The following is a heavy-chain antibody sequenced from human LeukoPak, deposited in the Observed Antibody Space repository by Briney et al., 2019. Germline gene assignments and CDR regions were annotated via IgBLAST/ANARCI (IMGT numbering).Heavy chain of an antibody. Sequence: PGRSLRLSCAASGFTSSNYGMHWVRQAPGKGLEWVAVISYDGINKYYADSVKGRFTISRDNSKNTLYLQMNSLRAEDTAVYYCAMLVVGATEGFDYWGQGTLVTVSS. CDR3: AMLVVGATEGFDY. CDR1: GFTSSNYG. CDR2: ISYDGINK. V-gene: IGHV3-30*03. D-gene: IGHD1-26*01. J-gene: IGHJ4*02.